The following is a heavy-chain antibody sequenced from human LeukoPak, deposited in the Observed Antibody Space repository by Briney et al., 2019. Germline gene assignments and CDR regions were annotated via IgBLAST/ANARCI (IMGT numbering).Heavy chain of an antibody. D-gene: IGHD2/OR15-2a*01. J-gene: IGHJ4*02. Sequence: ASVKVSCKASGYTFTSYDINWVRQATGQGLEWMGWMNPNSGNTGYAQKFQGRVTMTRNTSISTAYMELSSLRSDDTAVYYCARDEGWLSNSNLLYYFDYWGQGTLVTVSS. V-gene: IGHV1-8*01. CDR1: GYTFTSYD. CDR3: ARDEGWLSNSNLLYYFDY. CDR2: MNPNSGNT.